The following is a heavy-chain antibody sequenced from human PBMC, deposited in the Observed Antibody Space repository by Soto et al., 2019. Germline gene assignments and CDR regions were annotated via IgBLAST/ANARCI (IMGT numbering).Heavy chain of an antibody. CDR1: GGTLSDHG. J-gene: IGHJ3*02. Sequence: QVQLEQSGAEVKKPGSSVKVSCKASGGTLSDHGVAWLRQAPGQGLEWMGGTIPVFNTAKYAQKFQGGVTVTADKFTNIAYMELSNLRSEDTAFYFCARGVYGSGNYYTGPSAFDIWGQGTMVIVSS. V-gene: IGHV1-69*06. CDR2: TIPVFNTA. CDR3: ARGVYGSGNYYTGPSAFDI. D-gene: IGHD3-10*01.